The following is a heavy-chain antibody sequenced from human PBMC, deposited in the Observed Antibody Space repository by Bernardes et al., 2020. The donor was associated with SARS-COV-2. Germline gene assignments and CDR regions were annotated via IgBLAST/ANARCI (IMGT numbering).Heavy chain of an antibody. CDR1: GYPFTGYY. CDR2: INPNSGGT. V-gene: IGHV1-2*02. D-gene: IGHD3-22*01. Sequence: ASVKVSCKASGYPFTGYYIHWVRQAPGQGLEWMGWINPNSGGTNYAQKFQGRVTMTRDTSISTANMELSRLRSDDMAVYYCALPPTNYDRYGMDVWGQGTTVTVSS. CDR3: ALPPTNYDRYGMDV. J-gene: IGHJ6*02.